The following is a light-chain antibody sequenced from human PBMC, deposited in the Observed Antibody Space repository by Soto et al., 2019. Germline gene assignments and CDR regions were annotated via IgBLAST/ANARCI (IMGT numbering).Light chain of an antibody. Sequence: QSVLTQPPSSSAAPGQTVTISCSGSRSNIGNNYVSWYQQFPGAAPKLLIYDSNKRPSGIPERFSASKSGTSATLGITGLRTGDEADYYRGAWDGSLELYLFGTGTKVTVL. CDR3: GAWDGSLELYL. V-gene: IGLV1-51*01. J-gene: IGLJ1*01. CDR1: RSNIGNNY. CDR2: DSN.